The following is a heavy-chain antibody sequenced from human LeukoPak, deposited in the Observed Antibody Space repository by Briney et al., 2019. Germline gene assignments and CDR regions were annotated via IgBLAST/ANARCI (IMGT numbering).Heavy chain of an antibody. J-gene: IGHJ5*02. CDR2: IGSGGEST. V-gene: IGHV3-23*01. CDR3: AKDPRVVVAATLA. CDR1: GFTFNNFA. Sequence: GGSLRLSCSASGFTFNNFAMSWVRQAPGKGLEWVSAIGSGGESTYYADSVKGRFTISRDKSKNTLSLLMNSLRAEDSAVYYCAKDPRVVVAATLAWGQGTLVTVSS. D-gene: IGHD2-15*01.